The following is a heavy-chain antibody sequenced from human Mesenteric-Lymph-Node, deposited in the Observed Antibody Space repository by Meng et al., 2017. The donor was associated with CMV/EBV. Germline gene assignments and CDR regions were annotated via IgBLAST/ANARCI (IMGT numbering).Heavy chain of an antibody. J-gene: IGHJ4*02. CDR2: IRSRGDGGTT. CDR1: GFTFSSYA. CDR3: ARWGTKGQQMLPY. Sequence: GESLKISCAASGFTFSSYAMHWVRQAPGKGLEWVGFIRSRGDGGTTKYAASVKGRFTISRDDSNSIASLQMSSLKTEDTAVYYCARWGTKGQQMLPYWGQGTLVTVSS. D-gene: IGHD3-16*01. V-gene: IGHV3-49*04.